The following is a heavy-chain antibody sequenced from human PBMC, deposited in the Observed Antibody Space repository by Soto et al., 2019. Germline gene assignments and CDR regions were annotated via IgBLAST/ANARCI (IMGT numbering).Heavy chain of an antibody. D-gene: IGHD2-15*01. CDR3: ARDLGGWPDY. CDR1: GYTCTSYA. J-gene: IGHJ4*02. V-gene: IGHV1-3*01. CDR2: INAGNGNT. Sequence: QVQLVQSWAEVKEPGASVKVSCKASGYTCTSYAMYRVRQAPGQRHEWMGWINAGNGNTKYSQKFQGRVTSTRDTSASTAYMELSSLRSEDTAVDYCARDLGGWPDYWGQGTLVTVSS.